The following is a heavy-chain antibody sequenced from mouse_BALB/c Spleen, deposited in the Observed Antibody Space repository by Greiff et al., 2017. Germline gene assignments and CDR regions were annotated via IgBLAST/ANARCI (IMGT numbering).Heavy chain of an antibody. CDR2: IFPGTGTT. CDR1: GYTFTSYW. J-gene: IGHJ3*01. CDR3: ARRGGTPFAY. D-gene: IGHD1-1*01. Sequence: QVHVKQSGAELVKPGASVKLSCKTSGYTFTSYWIQWVKQRPGQGLGWIGEIFPGTGTTYYNEKFKGKATLTIDTSSSTAYMQLSSLTSEDSAVYFCARRGGTPFAYWGQGTLVTVSA. V-gene: IGHV1S132*01.